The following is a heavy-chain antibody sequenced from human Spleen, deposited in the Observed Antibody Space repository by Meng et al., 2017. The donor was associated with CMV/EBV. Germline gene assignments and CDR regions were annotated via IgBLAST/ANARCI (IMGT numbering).Heavy chain of an antibody. Sequence: GGSLRLSCEASGFTFSGFWMTWVRLAPGKGLEWVACLNQAGTNKYYLDSVKGRFTISRDNSKNTVYLQMNSLRAEDTAVYNCAKDSSSWYGAFDIWGQGTMVTVSS. CDR3: AKDSSSWYGAFDI. V-gene: IGHV3-7*03. CDR1: GFTFSGFW. CDR2: LNQAGTNK. D-gene: IGHD6-13*01. J-gene: IGHJ3*02.